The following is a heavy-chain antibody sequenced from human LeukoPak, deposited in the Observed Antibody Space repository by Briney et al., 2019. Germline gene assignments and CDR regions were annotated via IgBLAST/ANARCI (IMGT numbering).Heavy chain of an antibody. V-gene: IGHV3-23*01. D-gene: IGHD6-13*01. CDR2: ISGRGANT. CDR3: AKEIGQYTSTWPSYYFDY. Sequence: GGSLRLSCTTSGFTFRSFALSWVRQAAGKGREWVSGISGRGANTYSADSVKGHFTISRDNSKHTLYLDMKSLRAEDTAVYYCAKEIGQYTSTWPSYYFDYWGQGTLVTVSS. J-gene: IGHJ4*02. CDR1: GFTFRSFA.